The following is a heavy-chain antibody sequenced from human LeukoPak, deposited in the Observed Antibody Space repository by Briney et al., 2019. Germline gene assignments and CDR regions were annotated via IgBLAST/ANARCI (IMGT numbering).Heavy chain of an antibody. Sequence: SETLSLTFTVSGGSIRSYYWSWIRQPPGKGLEWIGYIYYSGSTNYNPSLKSRVTISVDTSKNQFSLKLTSVTAADTAVYYCARVRSYGTEFDYWGQGTLVTVSS. V-gene: IGHV4-59*12. CDR2: IYYSGST. D-gene: IGHD5-18*01. CDR3: ARVRSYGTEFDY. CDR1: GGSIRSYY. J-gene: IGHJ4*02.